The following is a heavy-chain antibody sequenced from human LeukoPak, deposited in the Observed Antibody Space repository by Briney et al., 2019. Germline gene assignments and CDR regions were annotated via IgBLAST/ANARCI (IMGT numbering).Heavy chain of an antibody. CDR3: AKDPHTGYSFAY. J-gene: IGHJ4*02. V-gene: IGHV3-23*01. CDR2: LSGSGGST. CDR1: GFTFSSYA. Sequence: GGPLRLSCVFSGFTFSSYAMSWVRQAPGKGLEWVSSLSGSGGSTYYADSAKGRFTISRDNSKNTLYLQMNSLRVEDTAVYYCAKDPHTGYSFAYWGQGTLVTVSS. D-gene: IGHD5-18*01.